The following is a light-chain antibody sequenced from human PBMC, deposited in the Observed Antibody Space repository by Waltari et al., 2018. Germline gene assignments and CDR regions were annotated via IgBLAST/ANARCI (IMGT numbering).Light chain of an antibody. Sequence: EVVMTQSPATLSVSPGGRATLSCSASQSIATNLAWYQHRRGQAPRLLIFDASTRATSISGRFSGSGSGTEFTLTISSLQSDDSAVYYCQQYNRWPPITFGQGTRLEIK. J-gene: IGKJ5*01. CDR1: QSIATN. V-gene: IGKV3-15*01. CDR2: DAS. CDR3: QQYNRWPPIT.